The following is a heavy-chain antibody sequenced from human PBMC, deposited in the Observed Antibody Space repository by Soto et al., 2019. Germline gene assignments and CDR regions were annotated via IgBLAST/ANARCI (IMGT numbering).Heavy chain of an antibody. CDR2: ISGDGSDK. CDR1: GFTFSSYG. J-gene: IGHJ1*01. Sequence: QVQLVESGGGVVQPGRSLRLSCAASGFTFSSYGMHWVRQAPGKGLEWVAVISGDGSDKYYADSVKGRFTISRDNSNNTMYLQMDSPRADDTGVYYCAEGVVVATTYFQHWGPGTLVTVSS. CDR3: AEGVVVATTYFQH. D-gene: IGHD2-15*01. V-gene: IGHV3-30*18.